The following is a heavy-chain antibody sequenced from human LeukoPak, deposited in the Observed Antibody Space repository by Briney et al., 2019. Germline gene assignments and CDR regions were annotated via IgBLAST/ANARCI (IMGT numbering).Heavy chain of an antibody. CDR2: INPNSGGT. D-gene: IGHD3-10*01. CDR1: GYTFTGYY. J-gene: IGHJ4*02. V-gene: IGHV1-2*02. Sequence: GASVKVSCKASGYTFTGYYMHWVRQAPGQGLEWMGWINPNSGGTNYAQKFQGRVTMTRDTSISTAYMELSRLRSDDTAVYYCARDYYYGSGSYYMYFLDYWGQGTLVTVSS. CDR3: ARDYYYGSGSYYMYFLDY.